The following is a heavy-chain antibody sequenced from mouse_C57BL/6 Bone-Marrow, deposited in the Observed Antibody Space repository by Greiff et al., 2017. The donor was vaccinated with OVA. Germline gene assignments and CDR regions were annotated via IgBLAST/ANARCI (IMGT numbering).Heavy chain of an antibody. Sequence: VQLQQSGAELVRPGASVTLSCTASGYTFTDYEMNWVKQTPVHGLEWIGALDPETGGTAYNPQFKGTAILTADKTSSTGYMELRSLTSEDSAVDYCTRGYSNYYAMDYWGQGTSVTVSS. CDR1: GYTFTDYE. CDR3: TRGYSNYYAMDY. D-gene: IGHD2-5*01. V-gene: IGHV1-15*01. J-gene: IGHJ4*01. CDR2: LDPETGGT.